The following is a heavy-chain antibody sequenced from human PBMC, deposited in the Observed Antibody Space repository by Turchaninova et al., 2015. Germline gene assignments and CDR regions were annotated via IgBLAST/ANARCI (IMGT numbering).Heavy chain of an antibody. V-gene: IGHV1-18*04. CDR3: ARDRTMGAPHFDY. Sequence: QVQLVQSGVEVKKPGASVKVSCKASGYTFTSYGISWMRQAPGQGLEWMGWINCNTGGTNDAQDFQDRVTMTTDTSTGQAYMALRGLRSDDTAVYYCARDRTMGAPHFDYWGQGTLVTVSS. CDR1: GYTFTSYG. D-gene: IGHD1-26*01. CDR2: INCNTGGT. J-gene: IGHJ4*01.